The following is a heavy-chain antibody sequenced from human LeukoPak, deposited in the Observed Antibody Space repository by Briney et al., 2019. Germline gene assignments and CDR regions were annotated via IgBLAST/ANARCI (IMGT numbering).Heavy chain of an antibody. V-gene: IGHV3-23*01. Sequence: GGSLRLSCAASGFTFSSYAMSWVRQAPGKRLEWVSAISGSGGSTYYADSVKGRFTISRDNSKNTLYLQMNSLRAEDTAVYYCAKDHIVVAVAAQGYWGQGTLVTVSS. J-gene: IGHJ4*02. CDR1: GFTFSSYA. D-gene: IGHD2-15*01. CDR3: AKDHIVVAVAAQGY. CDR2: ISGSGGST.